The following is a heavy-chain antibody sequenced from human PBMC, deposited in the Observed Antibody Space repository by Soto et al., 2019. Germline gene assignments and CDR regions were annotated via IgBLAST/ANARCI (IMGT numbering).Heavy chain of an antibody. D-gene: IGHD6-13*01. J-gene: IGHJ4*02. Sequence: GGSLRLSCAASGFTFSSYWMHWVRQTPGKGLVWVSRINSDGSSTSYADSVKGRFTISRDNAKNTLYLQMNSLRAEDTAVYYCARALYSSRWDDYFDNWGQGTPVTSPQ. CDR2: INSDGSST. V-gene: IGHV3-74*01. CDR1: GFTFSSYW. CDR3: ARALYSSRWDDYFDN.